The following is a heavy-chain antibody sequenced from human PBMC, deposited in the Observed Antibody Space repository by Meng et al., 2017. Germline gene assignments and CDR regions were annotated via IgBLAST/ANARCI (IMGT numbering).Heavy chain of an antibody. CDR2: ISYDGSNK. J-gene: IGHJ4*02. D-gene: IGHD4-17*01. CDR3: ARGDYGDYG. CDR1: GFTFSSYA. Sequence: SLKISCAASGFTFSSYAMHWVRQAPGKGLEWVAVISYDGSNKYYADSVKGRFTISRDNSKNTLYLQMNSLRAEDTAVYYCARGDYGDYGWGQGTLVTVSS. V-gene: IGHV3-30*04.